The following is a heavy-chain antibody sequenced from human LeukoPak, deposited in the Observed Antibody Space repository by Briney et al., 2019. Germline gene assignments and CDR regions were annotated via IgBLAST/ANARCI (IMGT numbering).Heavy chain of an antibody. CDR2: ISYDGSNK. CDR1: GFTFSSYG. V-gene: IGHV3-30*18. Sequence: GRSLRLSCAASGFTFSSYGMHWVRQAPGKGLEWVAVISYDGSNKYYADSVKGRFTISRDNSKNTLYLQMNSLRAEDTAVYYCAKGSGWSYAFDIWGQGTMVTVSS. D-gene: IGHD6-19*01. CDR3: AKGSGWSYAFDI. J-gene: IGHJ3*02.